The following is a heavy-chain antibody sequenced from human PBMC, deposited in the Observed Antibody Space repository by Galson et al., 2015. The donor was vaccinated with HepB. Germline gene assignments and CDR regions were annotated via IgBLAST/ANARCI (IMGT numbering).Heavy chain of an antibody. Sequence: TLSLTCTVSGGSISSGGYYWSWIRQHPGKGLEWIGYIYYSGSTYYNPSLKSRVTISVDTSKNQFSLKLSSVTAADTAVYYCARELEPPDLNWFDPWGQGTLVTVSS. CDR2: IYYSGST. D-gene: IGHD1-1*01. J-gene: IGHJ5*02. CDR3: ARELEPPDLNWFDP. V-gene: IGHV4-31*03. CDR1: GGSISSGGYY.